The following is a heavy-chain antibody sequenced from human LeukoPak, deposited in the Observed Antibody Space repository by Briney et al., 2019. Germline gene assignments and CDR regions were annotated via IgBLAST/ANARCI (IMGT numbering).Heavy chain of an antibody. CDR1: GFPFSNHG. Sequence: GGSLRLSCAASGFPFSNHGMHWVRQAPGKGLEWVAVIWSDGSDKYYADSVKGRFTISRDNSRNTLYLQMNSLRVEDTAIYYCVTKGETLWGQGTLVTVSS. CDR2: IWSDGSDK. J-gene: IGHJ4*02. D-gene: IGHD1-26*01. V-gene: IGHV3-33*01. CDR3: VTKGETL.